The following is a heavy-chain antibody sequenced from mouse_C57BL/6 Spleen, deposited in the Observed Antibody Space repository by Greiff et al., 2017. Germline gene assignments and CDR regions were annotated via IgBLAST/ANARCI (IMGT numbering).Heavy chain of an antibody. D-gene: IGHD1-1*01. CDR1: GYTFTSYR. J-gene: IGHJ2*01. CDR2: INPSSGYT. Sequence: VQLQQSGAELARPGASVKMSCKASGYTFTSYRMHWVKQRPGQGLEWIGYINPSSGYTHYNQKFKDKATLTADKSSSTAYMQLSSLTSEDSAVDYCAMGTTTVNYWGQGTTRTVSS. V-gene: IGHV1-4*01. CDR3: AMGTTTVNY.